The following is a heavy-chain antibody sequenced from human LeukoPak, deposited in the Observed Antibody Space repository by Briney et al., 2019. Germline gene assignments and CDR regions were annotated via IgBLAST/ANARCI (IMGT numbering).Heavy chain of an antibody. D-gene: IGHD3-22*01. J-gene: IGHJ4*02. CDR2: VYYSGST. CDR3: ARGGFAYYYDSGGYYYFDY. Sequence: PSETLSLTCSVSGGSVRSTSYYWTWIRQPPGKGLECIGYVYYSGSTNYNPSLKSRVTISVDTSKNQFSLELSSVTAADTAVYYCARGGFAYYYDSGGYYYFDYWGQGTLVTVSS. V-gene: IGHV4-61*01. CDR1: GGSVRSTSYY.